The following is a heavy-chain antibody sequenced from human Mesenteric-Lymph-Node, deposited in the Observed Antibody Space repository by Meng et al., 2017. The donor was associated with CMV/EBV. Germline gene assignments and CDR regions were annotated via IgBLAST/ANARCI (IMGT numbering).Heavy chain of an antibody. D-gene: IGHD3-3*01. J-gene: IGHJ4*02. V-gene: IGHV3-7*01. CDR3: ARDPFYDFWSGYPVYFDY. CDR2: IKQDGSEK. CDR1: GFTFSSYW. Sequence: SLKISCAASGFTFSSYWMSWVRQAPGKGLEWVANIKQDGSEKYYVDSVKGRFTISRDNAKNSLYLQMNSLRAEDTAVYYCARDPFYDFWSGYPVYFDYWGQGTLVTVSS.